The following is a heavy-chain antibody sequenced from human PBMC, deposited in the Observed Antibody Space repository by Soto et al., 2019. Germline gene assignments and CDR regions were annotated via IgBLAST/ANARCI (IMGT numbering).Heavy chain of an antibody. J-gene: IGHJ4*02. D-gene: IGHD6-19*01. CDR1: GGTFSSYA. CDR2: IIPIFGTA. Sequence: GASVKVSCKASGGTFSSYAISWGRQAPGQGLEWMGGIIPIFGTANYAQKFQGRVTITADESTSTAYMELSSLRSEDTAVYYCARTLAGYSSGWYGYWGQGTLVTVSS. V-gene: IGHV1-69*13. CDR3: ARTLAGYSSGWYGY.